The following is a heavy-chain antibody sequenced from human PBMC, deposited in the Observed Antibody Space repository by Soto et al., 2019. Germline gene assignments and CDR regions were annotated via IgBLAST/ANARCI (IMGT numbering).Heavy chain of an antibody. Sequence: SETLSLTCTVSGGSISSSSYYWGWIRQPPGKGLEWIGSIYYSGSTYYNPSLKSRVTISVDTSKNQFSLKLSSVTAADTAVYYWARGGLRYYYMDVWGKGTTVTVSS. J-gene: IGHJ6*03. D-gene: IGHD1-26*01. CDR2: IYYSGST. V-gene: IGHV4-39*01. CDR1: GGSISSSSYY. CDR3: ARGGLRYYYMDV.